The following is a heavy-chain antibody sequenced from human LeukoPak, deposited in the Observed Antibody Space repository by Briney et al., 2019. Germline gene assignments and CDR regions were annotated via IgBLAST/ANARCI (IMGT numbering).Heavy chain of an antibody. J-gene: IGHJ4*02. Sequence: ASVKVSCKASGYTFTSYGISWVRRAPGQGLEWMGWISAYNGNTNYAQKLQGRVTMTTDTSTSTAYMELRSLRSDDTAVYYCARVNDYDSGSLYRPVDYWGQGTLVTVSS. D-gene: IGHD3-10*01. CDR3: ARVNDYDSGSLYRPVDY. CDR1: GYTFTSYG. CDR2: ISAYNGNT. V-gene: IGHV1-18*01.